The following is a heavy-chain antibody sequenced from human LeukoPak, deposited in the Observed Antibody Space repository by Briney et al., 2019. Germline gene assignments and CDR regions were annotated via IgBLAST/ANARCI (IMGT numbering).Heavy chain of an antibody. CDR3: ARRSGSYFNF. CDR2: IYPGDSDT. Sequence: GESLKISCKGSGSGYSFANFWIGWVRQMPGEGLEWMGIIYPGDSDTRYSPSFESQVTISADKSISTAYLQWGSLRASDTAMYFCARRSGSYFNFWGQGTQVIVSS. J-gene: IGHJ4*02. CDR1: GYSFANFW. D-gene: IGHD1-26*01. V-gene: IGHV5-51*01.